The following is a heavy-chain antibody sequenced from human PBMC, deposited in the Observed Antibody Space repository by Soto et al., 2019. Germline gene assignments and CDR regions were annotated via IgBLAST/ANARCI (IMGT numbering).Heavy chain of an antibody. CDR2: IFSGGTT. D-gene: IGHD5-12*01. V-gene: IGHV3-66*04. CDR1: GFTVSSNY. Sequence: GGSLRLSCVTSGFTVSSNYMSWVRQAPGKGLEWVSVIFSGGTTSYADSVKGRFFISRDNSKNTLYLQMNSLRAEDTAVYYCARRIVATETFDYWGQGTLVTVSS. CDR3: ARRIVATETFDY. J-gene: IGHJ4*02.